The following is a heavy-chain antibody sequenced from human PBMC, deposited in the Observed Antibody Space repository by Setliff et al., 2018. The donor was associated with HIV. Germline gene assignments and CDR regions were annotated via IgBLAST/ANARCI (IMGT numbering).Heavy chain of an antibody. Sequence: SETLSLTCTVSGGSISNFYWSWIRQTPGKGLEWIGDIYNSGSTNYNPSLKSRVTISLATSKNQFSLDLRSVTASDTAVYYCARNGPTKVPYDFWGRGTLVTVSS. CDR1: GGSISNFY. D-gene: IGHD4-4*01. J-gene: IGHJ2*01. CDR2: IYNSGST. V-gene: IGHV4-59*01. CDR3: ARNGPTKVPYDF.